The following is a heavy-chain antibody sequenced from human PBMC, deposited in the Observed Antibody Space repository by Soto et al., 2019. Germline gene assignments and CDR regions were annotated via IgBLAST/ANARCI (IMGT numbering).Heavy chain of an antibody. CDR3: ARGRIAMTGSDY. V-gene: IGHV3-23*01. D-gene: IGHD6-19*01. CDR2: ISGSGGTT. Sequence: GGSLRLSCAAAGFTFSSYAMSWVRQAPGKGLEWVSTISGSGGTTYYADSVKGRFTISRDNSKNTLYLQMNSLRAEDTAVYYCARGRIAMTGSDYWGQGTLVTVSS. J-gene: IGHJ4*02. CDR1: GFTFSSYA.